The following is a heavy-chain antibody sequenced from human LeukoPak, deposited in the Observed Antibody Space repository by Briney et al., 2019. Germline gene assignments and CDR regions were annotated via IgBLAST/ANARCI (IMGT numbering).Heavy chain of an antibody. CDR1: GFTFDNYG. J-gene: IGHJ4*02. Sequence: GGSLRLSCAASGFTFDNYGMTWVRQVPGKGLEWVSGINWNGGSTGYADSVKGRFTISRDNAKNSLYLQMNSLRAEDTALYYCARASLYDNSAYYLDYWGQGTLVTVSS. CDR3: ARASLYDNSAYYLDY. CDR2: INWNGGST. D-gene: IGHD3-22*01. V-gene: IGHV3-20*04.